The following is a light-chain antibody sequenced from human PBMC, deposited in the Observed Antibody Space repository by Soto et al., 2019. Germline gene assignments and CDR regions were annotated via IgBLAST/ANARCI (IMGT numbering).Light chain of an antibody. Sequence: QSVLTQPPSASGSPGQSVTISCTGTSSYVGGYNSVYWYQHHPGQAPKLMIYEVSKRPSGVPDRFSGSKSAITASLTVSGLQAEDEADYYCSSYAGSNNYVFGTGTKLTVL. CDR3: SSYAGSNNYV. CDR2: EVS. CDR1: SSYVGGYNS. V-gene: IGLV2-8*01. J-gene: IGLJ1*01.